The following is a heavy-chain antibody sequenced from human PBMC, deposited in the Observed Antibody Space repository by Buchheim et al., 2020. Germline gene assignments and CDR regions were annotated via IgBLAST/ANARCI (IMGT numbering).Heavy chain of an antibody. Sequence: QVQLVESGGGVVQPGRSLRLSCAASGFTFSSYAMHWVRQAPGKGLEWVAVISYDGSNKYYADSVKGRFTISRDNSKNTLYLQMNSLGAEDTAVYYCAREGDFWSGYYDYYYYGMDVWGQGTT. V-gene: IGHV3-30-3*01. J-gene: IGHJ6*02. CDR1: GFTFSSYA. D-gene: IGHD3-3*01. CDR3: AREGDFWSGYYDYYYYGMDV. CDR2: ISYDGSNK.